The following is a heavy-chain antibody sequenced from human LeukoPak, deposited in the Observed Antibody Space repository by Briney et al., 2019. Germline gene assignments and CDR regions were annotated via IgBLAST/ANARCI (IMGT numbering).Heavy chain of an antibody. CDR1: GYTFTGYY. V-gene: IGHV1-2*02. D-gene: IGHD1-26*01. CDR2: INPNSGGT. J-gene: IGHJ4*02. CDR3: ARAQYGSYWRGAYYFDY. Sequence: ASVKVSCKASGYTFTGYYMHWVRQAPGQGLEWMGWINPNSGGTNYAQKFQGRVTMTRDTSISTAYMELSKLRSDDTAVYYCARAQYGSYWRGAYYFDYWGQGTLVTVSS.